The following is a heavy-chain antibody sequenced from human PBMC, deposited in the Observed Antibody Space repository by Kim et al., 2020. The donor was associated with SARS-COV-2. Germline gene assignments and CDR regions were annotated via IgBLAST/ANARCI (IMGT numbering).Heavy chain of an antibody. V-gene: IGHV4-34*01. D-gene: IGHD2-2*01. CDR2: INHSGST. J-gene: IGHJ1*01. Sequence: SETLSLTCAVYGGSFSGYYWSWIRQPPGKGLEWIGVINHSGSTNYNPSLKSRVTISVDTSRNQFSLELSSVTAADTAVYYCARGFVVDVVVPAAMGGRGPSKAKYFQHWGQGTLVTVSS. CDR3: ARGFVVDVVVPAAMGGRGPSKAKYFQH. CDR1: GGSFSGYY.